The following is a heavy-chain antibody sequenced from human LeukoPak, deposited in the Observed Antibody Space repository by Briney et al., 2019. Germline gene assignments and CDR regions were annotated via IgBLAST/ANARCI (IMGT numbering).Heavy chain of an antibody. V-gene: IGHV3-23*01. CDR3: AKGYSSRAHYYGMDV. D-gene: IGHD6-13*01. CDR2: ISGSGGST. CDR1: GFTFSSYA. J-gene: IGHJ6*02. Sequence: GGSPRLSCAASGFTFSSYAMSWVRQAPGKGLEWVSAISGSGGSTYYADSVKGRFTISRDNSKNTLYLQMNSLRAEDTAVYYCAKGYSSRAHYYGMDVWGQGTTVTVSS.